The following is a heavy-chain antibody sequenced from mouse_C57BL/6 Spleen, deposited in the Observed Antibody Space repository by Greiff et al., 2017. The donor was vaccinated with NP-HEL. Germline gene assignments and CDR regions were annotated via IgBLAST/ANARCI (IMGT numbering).Heavy chain of an antibody. V-gene: IGHV1-64*01. CDR1: GYTFTSYW. Sequence: VQLQQPGAELVKPGASVKLSCKASGYTFTSYWMHWVKQRPGQGLEWIGMIHPNSGSTNYNEKFKRKATLTVDKSSSTAYMQRSSLTSEDSAVYYCARYYYGDYFDYWGQGTTLTVSS. CDR3: ARYYYGDYFDY. J-gene: IGHJ2*01. CDR2: IHPNSGST. D-gene: IGHD1-1*01.